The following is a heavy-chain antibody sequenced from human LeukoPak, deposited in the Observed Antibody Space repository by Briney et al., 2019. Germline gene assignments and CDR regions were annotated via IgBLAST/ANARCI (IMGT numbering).Heavy chain of an antibody. CDR2: TNHSGST. J-gene: IGHJ4*02. Sequence: GSLRLSCAASGFTFSSYEMNWVRQAPGKGLEWIGETNHSGSTNYNPSLKSRVTISVDTSKNQFSLKLSSVTAADTAVYYCARGRYLGARRRLWVFDYWGQGTLVTVSS. V-gene: IGHV4-34*01. CDR1: GFTFSSYE. D-gene: IGHD6-6*01. CDR3: ARGRYLGARRRLWVFDY.